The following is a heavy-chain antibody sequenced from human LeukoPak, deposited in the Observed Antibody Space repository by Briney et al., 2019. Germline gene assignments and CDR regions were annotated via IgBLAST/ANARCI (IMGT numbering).Heavy chain of an antibody. CDR1: GYTLTELS. D-gene: IGHD5-12*01. V-gene: IGHV1-24*01. CDR2: FDPEDGET. J-gene: IGHJ4*02. Sequence: ASVKVSCKVSGYTLTELSMHWVRQAPGKGLERMGGFDPEDGETIYAQKFQGRVTMTRDTSISTAYMELSRLRSDDTAVYYCARAEPSGYDRAFDYWGQGTLVTVSS. CDR3: ARAEPSGYDRAFDY.